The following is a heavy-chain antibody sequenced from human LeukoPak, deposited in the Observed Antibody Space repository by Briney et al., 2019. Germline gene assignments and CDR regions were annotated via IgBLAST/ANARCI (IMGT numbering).Heavy chain of an antibody. D-gene: IGHD3-10*01. CDR1: GYSFTSYW. CDR2: IYPGDSDT. V-gene: IGHV5-51*01. CDR3: ARGPDYYGSGNDFDY. J-gene: IGHJ4*02. Sequence: GESLKISCKGSGYSFTSYWIGWVRQMPGKGLEWMGIIYPGDSDTRYSPSFQGQVTISADKSISTAYLQWSSLKASDTAMYYCARGPDYYGSGNDFDYWGQGTLVTVSS.